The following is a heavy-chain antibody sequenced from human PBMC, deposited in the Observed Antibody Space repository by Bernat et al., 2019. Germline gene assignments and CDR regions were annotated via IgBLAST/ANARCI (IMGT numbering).Heavy chain of an antibody. CDR3: ATGVGHWDPLTEYFLH. CDR1: GFTFSNYG. CDR2: IWADGSKT. D-gene: IGHD7-27*01. Sequence: QVQLVESGGDVVQPGRSLRLSCATSGFTFSNYGMHWVRQAPGKGLEWVAVIWADGSKTYHADSVKGRFTISRDYSMNTLYLQMDSLRVEDTAIYYCATGVGHWDPLTEYFLHWGQGTLVTVFS. V-gene: IGHV3-33*01. J-gene: IGHJ1*01.